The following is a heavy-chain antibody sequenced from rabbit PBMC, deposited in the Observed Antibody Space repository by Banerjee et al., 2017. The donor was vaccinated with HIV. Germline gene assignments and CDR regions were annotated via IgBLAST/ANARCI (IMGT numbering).Heavy chain of an antibody. D-gene: IGHD6-1*01. V-gene: IGHV1S39*01. J-gene: IGHJ4*01. CDR3: ARKSNNDGYGYVHKL. Sequence: QQQLEESGGGLVQPGGSLKLSCKASGFDFSSYAITWVRQAPGKGLEYIGYITYRASTWYASWVNGRFTISKTSSTTVTLQMTSLTAADTATYFCARKSNNDGYGYVHKLWGPGTLVTVS. CDR1: GFDFSSYA. CDR2: ITYRAST.